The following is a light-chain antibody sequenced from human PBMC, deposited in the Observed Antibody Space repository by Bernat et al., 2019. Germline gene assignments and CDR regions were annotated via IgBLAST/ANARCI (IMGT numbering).Light chain of an antibody. CDR3: SSYTSSSTLV. V-gene: IGLV2-14*03. CDR2: DVR. J-gene: IGLJ3*02. Sequence: QSALTQPASVSGSPGQSITISYTGTSSDVGGYNYVSWYQQHPGRAPKLMIYDVRDRPSGISNRFSGSKSGNTASLTISVLLDEDEADYYCSSYTSSSTLVFGGGTRLTVL. CDR1: SSDVGGYNY.